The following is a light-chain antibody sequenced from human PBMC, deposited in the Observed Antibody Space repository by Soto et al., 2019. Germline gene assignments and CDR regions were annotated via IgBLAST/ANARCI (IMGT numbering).Light chain of an antibody. CDR1: QSVSSSY. CDR3: QQYGSSHWT. CDR2: GAS. Sequence: EIVLTQSPGTLSLSPGERATLSCRASQSVSSSYLAWYQQKPGQAPRLLIYGASSRATGIPDRFSGSGSGTDFTLTISRLEPEDFAVYYCQQYGSSHWTFGQGNKV. J-gene: IGKJ1*01. V-gene: IGKV3-20*01.